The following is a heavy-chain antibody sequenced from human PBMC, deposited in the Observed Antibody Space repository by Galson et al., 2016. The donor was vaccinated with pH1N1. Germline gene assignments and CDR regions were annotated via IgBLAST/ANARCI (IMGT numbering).Heavy chain of an antibody. CDR2: INTKTGNP. V-gene: IGHV7-4-1*04. J-gene: IGHJ6*02. CDR1: GYTFTSNA. CDR3: ARSYCSSTSCYGGSYYYYGMDV. Sequence: SVKVSCKASGYTFTSNAMNWVRQAPGQGLEWMGWINTKTGNPTYAQGFTGRFVFSLYTSVSMAYLQISSLKAEDTAVYYCARSYCSSTSCYGGSYYYYGMDVWGQGTTVTVSS. D-gene: IGHD2-2*01.